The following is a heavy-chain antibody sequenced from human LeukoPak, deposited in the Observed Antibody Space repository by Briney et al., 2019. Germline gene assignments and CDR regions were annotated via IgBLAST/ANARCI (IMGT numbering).Heavy chain of an antibody. Sequence: GGSLRLSRAASGFSFSSFAMTWVRQAPGQGLEWVSTISAIGDSTYYTDSVKGRFTISRDNAKNTLYLQMYSLRAEDTAVYYCASLRQGSGTYYIDYWGQGTLVTVSS. D-gene: IGHD3-10*01. CDR1: GFSFSSFA. V-gene: IGHV3-23*01. J-gene: IGHJ4*02. CDR3: ASLRQGSGTYYIDY. CDR2: ISAIGDST.